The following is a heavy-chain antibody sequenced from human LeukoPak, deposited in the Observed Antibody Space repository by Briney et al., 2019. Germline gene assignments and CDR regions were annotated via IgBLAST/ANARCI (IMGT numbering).Heavy chain of an antibody. CDR3: ARGGDSSSWSVDH. V-gene: IGHV4-61*05. CDR1: GGSISITNYY. J-gene: IGHJ4*02. CDR2: IYYSGHT. Sequence: SETLSLTCSVSGGSISITNYYWGWIRQPPGKGLEWIGYIYYSGHTNYNPSLKSRVTILKDMSKNQFSLRLSSVTAADTAVYYCARGGDSSSWSVDHWGQGTLVTVSS. D-gene: IGHD6-13*01.